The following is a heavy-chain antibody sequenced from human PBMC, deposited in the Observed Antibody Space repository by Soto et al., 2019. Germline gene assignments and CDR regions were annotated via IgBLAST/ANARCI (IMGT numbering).Heavy chain of an antibody. J-gene: IGHJ4*02. CDR1: GDSISSGGYS. V-gene: IGHV4-30-2*01. D-gene: IGHD3-22*01. Sequence: SETLSLTCTVSGDSISSGGYSWGWIRQPPRKALEWIGYIYRTGSASYSPALKSRVTISVDRSRNQFSLSLSSVTAADTAIYYCARAKYRPSGYYFDSWGQGNLVTVSS. CDR2: IYRTGSA. CDR3: ARAKYRPSGYYFDS.